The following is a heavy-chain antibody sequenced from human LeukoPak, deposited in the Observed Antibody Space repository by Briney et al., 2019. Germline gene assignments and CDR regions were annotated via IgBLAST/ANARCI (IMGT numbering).Heavy chain of an antibody. J-gene: IGHJ5*02. Sequence: PGGSLRLSCAASGFTVSSNYMSWVRQAPGKGLEWVSVIYSGGSTYYADSVKGRFTISRDNSKNTLYLQMNSLRAEDTAVYYCAKDHIAVAGGNNWFDPWGQGTLVTVSS. D-gene: IGHD6-19*01. CDR3: AKDHIAVAGGNNWFDP. CDR1: GFTVSSNY. V-gene: IGHV3-66*01. CDR2: IYSGGST.